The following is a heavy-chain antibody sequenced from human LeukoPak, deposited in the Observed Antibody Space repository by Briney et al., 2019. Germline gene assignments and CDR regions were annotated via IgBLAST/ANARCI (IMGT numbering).Heavy chain of an antibody. CDR1: GFTFSSYA. D-gene: IGHD3-3*01. V-gene: IGHV3-23*01. Sequence: GGSLRLSCAASGFTFSSYAMSWVRQAPGKGVEWVSAISGSGGSTYYADSVKGRFTISRDNSKNTLYLQMNSLRAEDTAVYYCAKEGYDFWSGYYGPGYYGMDVWGQGTTVTVSS. J-gene: IGHJ6*02. CDR3: AKEGYDFWSGYYGPGYYGMDV. CDR2: ISGSGGST.